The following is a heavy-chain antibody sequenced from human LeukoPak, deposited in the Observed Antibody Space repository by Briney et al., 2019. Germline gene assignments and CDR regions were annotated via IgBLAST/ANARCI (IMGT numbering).Heavy chain of an antibody. CDR1: GVSMSAFY. CDR3: ARAPAVSGTTWFDP. D-gene: IGHD1-1*01. CDR2: IYTTGNT. Sequence: PSETLSLTRTVSGVSMSAFYWSWIRQPAGKELEWIGRIYTTGNTNYNPSLKSRVTISVDTSKNQFYLRLTSVTAADTAVYYCARAPAVSGTTWFDPWGQGALVTVSS. V-gene: IGHV4-4*07. J-gene: IGHJ5*02.